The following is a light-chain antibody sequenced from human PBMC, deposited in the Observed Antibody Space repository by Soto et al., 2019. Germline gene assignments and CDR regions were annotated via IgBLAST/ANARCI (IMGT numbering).Light chain of an antibody. CDR2: LVS. J-gene: IGKJ3*01. V-gene: IGKV2-30*01. Sequence: DVLMTQSPLSLPVTLGQPASISCRSSESLVYSDGNTYLTWFQQRPGQSPRRLIYLVSNRDSGVPDRFSGSGSGTDFTLQISRVEAEDAGVYSCMQGIHLPPTFGPGTKVDIK. CDR3: MQGIHLPPT. CDR1: ESLVYSDGNTY.